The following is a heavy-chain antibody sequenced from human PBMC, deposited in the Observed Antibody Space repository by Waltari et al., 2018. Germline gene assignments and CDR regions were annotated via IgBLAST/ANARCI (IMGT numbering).Heavy chain of an antibody. V-gene: IGHV3-74*01. D-gene: IGHD2-15*01. Sequence: EVPLMESGGGLVQPGGSLRLSCAASGFTFSSYWMHWVRQVPGKGLVWVSAITSDGGRTRYADSVKDRFTISRDNAKNTLYLQMNSLRADDTAVYYCATHRPGGYGMDVWGHGTTVTVSS. CDR3: ATHRPGGYGMDV. J-gene: IGHJ6*02. CDR2: ITSDGGRT. CDR1: GFTFSSYW.